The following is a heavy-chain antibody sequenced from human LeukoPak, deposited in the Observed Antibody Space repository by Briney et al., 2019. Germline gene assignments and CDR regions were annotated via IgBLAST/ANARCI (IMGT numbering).Heavy chain of an antibody. V-gene: IGHV4-4*07. Sequence: SETLSLTCTVSGNSFGDYYWSWIRQPAGKGLEWIGRIYTSGSTTYNPSLKSRVTMSVDTSKSQFSLNLMSVTAADTAVYYCTRDSARYYDILTGYSRWPYMDYYYYMDVWGKGTTVTISS. CDR3: TRDSARYYDILTGYSRWPYMDYYYYMDV. CDR2: IYTSGST. D-gene: IGHD3-9*01. J-gene: IGHJ6*03. CDR1: GNSFGDYY.